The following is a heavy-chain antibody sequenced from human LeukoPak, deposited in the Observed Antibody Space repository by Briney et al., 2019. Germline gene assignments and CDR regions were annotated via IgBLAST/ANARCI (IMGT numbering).Heavy chain of an antibody. D-gene: IGHD3-22*01. J-gene: IGHJ6*02. CDR1: GGSFSGYY. CDR3: ARRRGRNYYYDSSGYYKPNYYYYGMDV. CDR2: INHSGST. V-gene: IGHV4-34*01. Sequence: SETLSLTCAVYGGSFSGYYWSWIRQPPGKGLEWIGEINHSGSTNYNPSLKSRVTISVDTSKYQLSLKLSSVTAADTAVYYCARRRGRNYYYDSSGYYKPNYYYYGMDVWGQGTTVTVSS.